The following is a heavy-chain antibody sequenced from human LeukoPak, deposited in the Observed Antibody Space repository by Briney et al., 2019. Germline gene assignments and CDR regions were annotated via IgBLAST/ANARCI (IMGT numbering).Heavy chain of an antibody. D-gene: IGHD2-2*03. J-gene: IGHJ4*02. CDR1: GGSIRSYY. CDR3: ARHGSTDYFDN. Sequence: SETLSLTCTVSGGSIRSYYWSWIRQPPGKGLEWIGYIYYSGSTFYNPSLKSRVTISVDTSKNQFSLRLSSVTAADTAVYYCARHGSTDYFDNWGQGTLVTVSS. V-gene: IGHV4-59*08. CDR2: IYYSGST.